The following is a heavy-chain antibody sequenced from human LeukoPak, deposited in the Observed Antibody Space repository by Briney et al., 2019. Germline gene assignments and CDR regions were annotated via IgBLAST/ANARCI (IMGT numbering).Heavy chain of an antibody. Sequence: APVKPSCTASGHTYTSYVISWVRQSPGHRLEWMGGISAYNVNTKHSHKLQGRITMTTATSTSTGYMELRSLRFDDTVVYSGARDNMFSGHDYWDPGTLVTVS. J-gene: IGHJ4*02. CDR2: ISAYNVNT. D-gene: IGHD3-10*01. CDR1: GHTYTSYV. V-gene: IGHV1-18*04. CDR3: ARDNMFSGHDY.